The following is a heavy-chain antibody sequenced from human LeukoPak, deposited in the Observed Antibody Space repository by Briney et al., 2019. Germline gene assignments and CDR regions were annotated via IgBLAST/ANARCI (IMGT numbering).Heavy chain of an antibody. V-gene: IGHV3-49*04. D-gene: IGHD6-13*01. Sequence: GGSLRLSCTASGFTFGDYVMSWVRQAPGKGLEWVGFIRSKTYGGATDYAASVKGRFTISRDDSKSIAYVQMNSLKTEDTAVYYCTGQQLVRHFDYWGQGILVTVSS. CDR1: GFTFGDYV. J-gene: IGHJ4*02. CDR3: TGQQLVRHFDY. CDR2: IRSKTYGGAT.